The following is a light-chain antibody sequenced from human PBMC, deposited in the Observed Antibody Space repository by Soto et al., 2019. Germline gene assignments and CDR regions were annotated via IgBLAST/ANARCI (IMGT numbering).Light chain of an antibody. Sequence: QSVLTQPPSASGTPGQRVTISCSGSSSNIGSNTVNWYQQLPGTAPKLLIYSNNQQPSGVPDRFSGSKSGTSASLAISGLQSEAEADYYCAAWDDSLNGYVFGTGTKLTVL. CDR1: SSNIGSNT. J-gene: IGLJ1*01. V-gene: IGLV1-44*01. CDR3: AAWDDSLNGYV. CDR2: SNN.